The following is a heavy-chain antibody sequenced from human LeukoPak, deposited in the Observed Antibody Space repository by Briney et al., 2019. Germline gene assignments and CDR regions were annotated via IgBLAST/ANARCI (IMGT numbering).Heavy chain of an antibody. J-gene: IGHJ6*03. CDR3: ASSDDILTGHYYYYYYMDV. D-gene: IGHD3-9*01. CDR1: GGTFSSYA. V-gene: IGHV1-69*06. Sequence: ASVKVSCKASGGTFSSYAISWVRQAPGQGLEWMGGIIPIFGTASYAQKFQGRVTITADKSTSTAYMELSSLRSEDTAVYYCASSDDILTGHYYYYYYMDVWGKGTTVTVSS. CDR2: IIPIFGTA.